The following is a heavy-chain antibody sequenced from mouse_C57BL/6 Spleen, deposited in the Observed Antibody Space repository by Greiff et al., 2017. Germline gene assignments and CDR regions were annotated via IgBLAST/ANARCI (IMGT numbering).Heavy chain of an antibody. Sequence: VQLQQSVAELMKPGASVKLSCKATGYTFTGYWIEWVKPRPGHGLEWIGEILPGSGSTNFTEKFKGKATFTADTSSNTAYMQLSSLTTADSAIYYCARSDFESWYFDVWGPGTTVTVSS. CDR1: GYTFTGYW. J-gene: IGHJ1*01. CDR3: ARSDFESWYFDV. CDR2: ILPGSGST. V-gene: IGHV1-9*01.